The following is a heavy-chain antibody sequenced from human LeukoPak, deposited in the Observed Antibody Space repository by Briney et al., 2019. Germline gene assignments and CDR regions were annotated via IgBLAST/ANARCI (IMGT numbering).Heavy chain of an antibody. V-gene: IGHV1-69*02. D-gene: IGHD3-22*01. CDR2: IIPILGIA. Sequence: SVKVSCKASGYSFTGYYMHWVRQAPGQGLEWMGRIIPILGIANYAQKFQGRVTITADKSTSTAYMELSSLRSEDTAVYYCASYYYDSSGYYYVDFDYWGQGTLVTVSS. CDR3: ASYYYDSSGYYYVDFDY. CDR1: GYSFTGYY. J-gene: IGHJ4*02.